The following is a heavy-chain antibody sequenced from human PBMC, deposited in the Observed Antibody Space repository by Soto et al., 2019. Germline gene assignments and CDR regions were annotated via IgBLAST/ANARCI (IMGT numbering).Heavy chain of an antibody. CDR1: GFTFSSDA. V-gene: IGHV3-23*01. J-gene: IGHJ6*02. Sequence: GGSLRLSCAASGFTFSSDAMSWVRQAPGNGLEWVSAISGSDNSTYYADSVKGRFTISRDNSKNTLYLQMSSLRADDTAVYYCAPMGVWGQGNTVTVSS. CDR3: APMGV. CDR2: ISGSDNST.